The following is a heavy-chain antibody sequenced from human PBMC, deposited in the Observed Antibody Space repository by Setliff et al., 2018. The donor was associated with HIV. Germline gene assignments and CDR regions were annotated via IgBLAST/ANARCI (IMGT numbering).Heavy chain of an antibody. CDR3: ARDVITDDYAAFDI. V-gene: IGHV1-18*01. D-gene: IGHD3-22*01. CDR1: GYSFTSYD. J-gene: IGHJ3*02. Sequence: ASVKVSCKASGYSFTSYDVSWVRQATGQGLEWVGWMNPDTGNTNYAQKLQGRVTMTTDTSTSTAYMELRSLRSDDTAVYYCARDVITDDYAAFDIWGQGTMVTVSS. CDR2: MNPDTGNT.